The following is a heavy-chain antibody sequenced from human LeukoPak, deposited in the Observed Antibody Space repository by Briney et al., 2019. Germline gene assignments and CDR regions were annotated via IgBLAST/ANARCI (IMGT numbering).Heavy chain of an antibody. V-gene: IGHV3-74*01. J-gene: IGHJ3*02. D-gene: IGHD3-3*01. CDR1: GFTFSSYC. CDR3: AGYDFWSSYSSYDPFDI. Sequence: GGSLRLSCAASGFTFSSYCMHWVRQVPGKGLVWVSRINTDGSRTTYADSVKGRFTLSRDNAKNTLYLQMTSLRADDTAVYYCAGYDFWSSYSSYDPFDIWGQGTMVTVSS. CDR2: INTDGSRT.